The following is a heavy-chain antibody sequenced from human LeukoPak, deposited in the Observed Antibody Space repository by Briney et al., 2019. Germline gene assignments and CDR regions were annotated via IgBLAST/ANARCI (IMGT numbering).Heavy chain of an antibody. CDR3: ARPGRYSSPYDY. CDR2: MNPNSGNT. Sequence: ASVKVSCKASGYTFTSYDINWVRQATGQGLKWMGWMNPNSGNTGYAQKFQGRVTMTRNTSISTAYMELSSLRSEDTAVYYCARPGRYSSPYDYWGQGTLVTVSS. D-gene: IGHD6-13*01. V-gene: IGHV1-8*01. J-gene: IGHJ4*02. CDR1: GYTFTSYD.